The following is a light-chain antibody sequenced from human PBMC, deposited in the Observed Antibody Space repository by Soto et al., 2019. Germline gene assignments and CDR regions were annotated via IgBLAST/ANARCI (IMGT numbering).Light chain of an antibody. Sequence: EIGMTQSPATLSASPGERATLSCRASQSVSSNLAWYQQKPGQAPRLLIYGASTRATGIPARFSGSGSGTEFTLTISSLQSEDFAVDYCQQYNNWPPWTFGQGTKVEIK. CDR3: QQYNNWPPWT. J-gene: IGKJ1*01. CDR2: GAS. CDR1: QSVSSN. V-gene: IGKV3-15*01.